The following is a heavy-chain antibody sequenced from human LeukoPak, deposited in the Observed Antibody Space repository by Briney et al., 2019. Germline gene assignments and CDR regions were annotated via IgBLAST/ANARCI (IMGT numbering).Heavy chain of an antibody. CDR3: ARIDSSGYNIDY. J-gene: IGHJ4*02. CDR2: IYSGGST. Sequence: GGSLRLSCAASGFTVSSNYMSWVRQAPGKGLEWVAVIYSGGSTYYADSVKGRCTISRDNSKITLYLQMNSMRAEDKAVYYCARIDSSGYNIDYWGQGTLVTVSS. CDR1: GFTVSSNY. D-gene: IGHD3-22*01. V-gene: IGHV3-53*01.